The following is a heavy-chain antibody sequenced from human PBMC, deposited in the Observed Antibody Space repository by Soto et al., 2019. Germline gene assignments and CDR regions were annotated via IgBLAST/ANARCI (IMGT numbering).Heavy chain of an antibody. V-gene: IGHV3-30-3*01. J-gene: IGHJ6*02. Sequence: QVQLVESGGGVVQPGRSLRLSCAASGFTFSSYAMHWVRQAPGKGLEWVAVISYDGSNKYYADSVKGRFTISRDNSKNTLYLQMNSLRAEDTAVYYCARHRVAGLWSDYYYDMDVWGQGTTVTVSS. D-gene: IGHD6-19*01. CDR2: ISYDGSNK. CDR1: GFTFSSYA. CDR3: ARHRVAGLWSDYYYDMDV.